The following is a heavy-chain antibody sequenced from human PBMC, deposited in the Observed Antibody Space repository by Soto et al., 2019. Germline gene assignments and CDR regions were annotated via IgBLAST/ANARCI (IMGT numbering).Heavy chain of an antibody. D-gene: IGHD6-19*01. CDR1: GFTFSDYA. CDR3: ESIKVAATHLDY. Sequence: VGSLRLSCAGSGFTFSDYALHWVRQAPGKGLEWVAIISSDRSKKYYADSVRGRFTISRDNSKNTVYLQMSSLRPEDTAVYYCESIKVAATHLDYWGQGTLVTVSS. V-gene: IGHV3-30-3*01. J-gene: IGHJ4*02. CDR2: ISSDRSKK.